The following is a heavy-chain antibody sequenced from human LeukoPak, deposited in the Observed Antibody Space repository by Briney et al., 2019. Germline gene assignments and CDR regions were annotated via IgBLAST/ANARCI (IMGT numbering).Heavy chain of an antibody. V-gene: IGHV4-59*01. CDR2: ISYSGST. CDR1: GASISSYH. D-gene: IGHD4-17*01. Sequence: PSETLSLTCSVSGASISSYHWSWVRQPPGKGLEWIGCISYSGSTNYNPSLKSRLTFSVDTSKNQFSLKLSSVTAADTAVYYCASGTTVTNFAYWGQGTLVTVSS. J-gene: IGHJ4*02. CDR3: ASGTTVTNFAY.